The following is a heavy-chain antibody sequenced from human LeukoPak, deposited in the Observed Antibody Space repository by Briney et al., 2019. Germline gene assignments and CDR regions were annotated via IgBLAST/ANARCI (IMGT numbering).Heavy chain of an antibody. CDR1: GYTFTGYY. Sequence: ASVTVSCKASGYTFTGYYMHWVRQAPGQGLEWMGWINPNSGGTNYAQKFQGRVTMTRDTSISTAYMELSRLRSDDTAVYYCARGIGYGDYADFDYWGQGTLVTVSS. CDR3: ARGIGYGDYADFDY. CDR2: INPNSGGT. D-gene: IGHD4-17*01. V-gene: IGHV1-2*02. J-gene: IGHJ4*02.